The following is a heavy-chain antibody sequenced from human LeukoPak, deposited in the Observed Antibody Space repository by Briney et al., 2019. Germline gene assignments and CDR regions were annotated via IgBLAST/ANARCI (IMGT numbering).Heavy chain of an antibody. CDR1: AFSFRRYT. D-gene: IGHD2-21*02. Sequence: PGGSLRLSWAASAFSFRRYTVHWVRQAPGKGLEWVSIISSSSSYIYYADSVKGRFTISRDNAKNALYLQMNSLRVEDTDVYDCARDGRCGGDCYASWGQGTLVTVSS. CDR3: ARDGRCGGDCYAS. J-gene: IGHJ4*02. V-gene: IGHV3-21*01. CDR2: ISSSSSYI.